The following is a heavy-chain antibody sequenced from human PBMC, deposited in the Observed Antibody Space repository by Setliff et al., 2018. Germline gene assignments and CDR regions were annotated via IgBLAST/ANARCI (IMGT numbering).Heavy chain of an antibody. V-gene: IGHV1-18*01. D-gene: IGHD2-15*01. CDR1: GYTFTDYG. Sequence: GASVKVSCKTSGYTFTDYGITWVRQAPGQGLEWMGWISAHTGNTYYTPKLHGRVTLTTDTSTSTAYMELTSLGSDDTAVYYCSRLVRYCTRTSCQRLSGCEFWGQGTLVTVS. J-gene: IGHJ4*02. CDR2: ISAHTGNT. CDR3: SRLVRYCTRTSCQRLSGCEF.